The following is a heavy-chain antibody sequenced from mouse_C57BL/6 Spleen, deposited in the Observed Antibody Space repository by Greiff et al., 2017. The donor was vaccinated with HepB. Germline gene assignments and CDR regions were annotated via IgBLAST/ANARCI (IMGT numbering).Heavy chain of an antibody. V-gene: IGHV3-6*01. J-gene: IGHJ1*03. CDR2: ISYDGSN. CDR3: ARDQDYYGSSYWYFDV. CDR1: GYSITSGYY. D-gene: IGHD1-1*01. Sequence: EVKLVESGPGLVKPSQSLSLTCSVTGYSITSGYYWNWIRQFPGNKLEWMGYISYDGSNNYNPSLKNRISITRDTSKNQFFLKLNSVTTEDTATYYCARDQDYYGSSYWYFDVWGTGTTVTVSS.